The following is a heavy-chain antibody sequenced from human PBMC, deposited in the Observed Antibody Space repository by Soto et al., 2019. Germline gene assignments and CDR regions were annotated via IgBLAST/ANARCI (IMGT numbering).Heavy chain of an antibody. V-gene: IGHV3-30*19. D-gene: IGHD3-16*01. J-gene: IGHJ4*02. CDR2: TSYDGSKK. Sequence: QVQLVESGGGVVQPGTSLRLSCVGSGFTFRSYVIHWVRQAPGKGLEWVALTSYDGSKKYYDDSVKGRFTISRDNSRNTVDLPMDSLRLEDTALYYCARWGTTGGLDVWGQGTLVSVSS. CDR1: GFTFRSYV. CDR3: ARWGTTGGLDV.